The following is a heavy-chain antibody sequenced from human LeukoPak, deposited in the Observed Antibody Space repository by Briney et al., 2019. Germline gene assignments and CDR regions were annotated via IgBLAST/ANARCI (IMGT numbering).Heavy chain of an antibody. J-gene: IGHJ4*02. CDR3: ARDYYDSSGYYPWGY. D-gene: IGHD3-22*01. Sequence: SGRSLRLSCAASGFTFSSYGMHWVRQAPGKGLEWVAVISYDGSNKYYADSVKGRFTSSRDNSKNMLYLQMNSLRAEDTAVYYCARDYYDSSGYYPWGYWGQGTLVTVSS. V-gene: IGHV3-30*03. CDR1: GFTFSSYG. CDR2: ISYDGSNK.